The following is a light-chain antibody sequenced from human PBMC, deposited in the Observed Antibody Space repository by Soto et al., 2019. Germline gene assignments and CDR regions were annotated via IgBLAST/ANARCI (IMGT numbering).Light chain of an antibody. J-gene: IGKJ3*01. CDR1: QSFSSTY. V-gene: IGKV3D-20*02. CDR3: QHRRDSPPG. CDR2: GAS. Sequence: EIVLTQSPGTLSLSPGERATLSCRASQSFSSTYLAWYQQKPGQAPRLLIYGASSRATGIPDRFSGSGYGTDFTLTITSLQPEDYALYFCQHRRDSPPGFGPGTRVEIK.